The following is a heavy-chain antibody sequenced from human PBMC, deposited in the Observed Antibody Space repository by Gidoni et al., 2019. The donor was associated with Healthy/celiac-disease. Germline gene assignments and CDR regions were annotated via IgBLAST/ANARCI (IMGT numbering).Heavy chain of an antibody. CDR3: AKGFSGSYYSCAFDI. CDR2: ISGSGGST. V-gene: IGHV3-23*04. CDR1: GFTSSSYA. Sequence: EVQLVESGGGLVQTGGSLRLSCAASGFTSSSYAMSWVRQAPGKGLEGVSAISGSGGSTYYADSVKGRFTISRDNSKNTLYLQMNSLRAEDTAVYYCAKGFSGSYYSCAFDIWGQGTMVTVSS. D-gene: IGHD1-26*01. J-gene: IGHJ3*02.